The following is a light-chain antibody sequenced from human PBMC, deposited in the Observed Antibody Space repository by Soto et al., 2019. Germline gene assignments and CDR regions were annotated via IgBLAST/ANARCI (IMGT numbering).Light chain of an antibody. CDR3: QQRSNWLIT. Sequence: ELGLTQSAAPLSLSAGERATLSCRASQSVSSYLAWYQQKPGQAPRLLIYDASNRATGIPARFSGSGYGTDVNLTISSLETEDFAVYYCQQRSNWLITFGQGTRLEI. CDR2: DAS. J-gene: IGKJ5*01. V-gene: IGKV3-11*01. CDR1: QSVSSY.